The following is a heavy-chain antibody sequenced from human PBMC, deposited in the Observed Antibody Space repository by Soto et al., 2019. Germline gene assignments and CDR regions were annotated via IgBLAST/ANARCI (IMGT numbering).Heavy chain of an antibody. V-gene: IGHV3-23*01. Sequence: EVQLLESGGGLVQPGGSLRLSCAASGFSFSSYAMAWVRQAPGKGLEWVSALISSGESPDYADSVKGRFTISRDNSKNTLYLQMNSLRADDTAVYYCAKDLHGSGWSFDQWGQGTVVTVSS. CDR3: AKDLHGSGWSFDQ. D-gene: IGHD6-19*01. CDR1: GFSFSSYA. J-gene: IGHJ4*02. CDR2: LISSGESP.